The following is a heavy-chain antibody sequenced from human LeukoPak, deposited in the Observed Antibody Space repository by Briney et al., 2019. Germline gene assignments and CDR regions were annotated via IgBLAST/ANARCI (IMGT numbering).Heavy chain of an antibody. CDR2: ISYDGSNK. V-gene: IGHV3-30*18. D-gene: IGHD4-17*01. CDR3: AKGGLYGYFDY. J-gene: IGHJ4*02. CDR1: GFTFSSYG. Sequence: GGSLRLSCAASGFTFSSYGMHWVRQAPGKGLEWVAVISYDGSNKYYADSVKGRFTISRDNAKNSLYLQMNSLRAEDTALYYCAKGGLYGYFDYWGQGTLVTVSS.